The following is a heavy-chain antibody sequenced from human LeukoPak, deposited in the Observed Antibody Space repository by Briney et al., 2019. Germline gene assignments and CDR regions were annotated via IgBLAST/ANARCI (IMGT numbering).Heavy chain of an antibody. CDR1: GFTFSSYG. CDR2: ISSSGSTI. V-gene: IGHV3-48*04. CDR3: ASQWLEFDY. D-gene: IGHD6-19*01. Sequence: PGRSLRLSCAASGFTFSSYGMNWVRQAPGKGLEWVSYISSSGSTIYYADSVKGRFTISRDNAKNSLYLQMNSLRAEDTAVYYCASQWLEFDYWGQGTLVTVSS. J-gene: IGHJ4*02.